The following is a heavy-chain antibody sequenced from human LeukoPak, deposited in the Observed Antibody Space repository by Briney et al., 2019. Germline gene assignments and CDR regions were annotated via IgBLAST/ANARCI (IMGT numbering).Heavy chain of an antibody. D-gene: IGHD6-13*01. CDR1: GLTFSSYG. CDR2: ISYDGSNK. Sequence: PGGSLRLSCAASGLTFSSYGMHWVRQAPGKGLEWVAVISYDGSNKYYADSVKGRFTISRDNPKNTLYLQMNSLRAEDTAVYYCAKMGLAAAGPTDYWGQGTLVTVSS. V-gene: IGHV3-30*18. J-gene: IGHJ4*02. CDR3: AKMGLAAAGPTDY.